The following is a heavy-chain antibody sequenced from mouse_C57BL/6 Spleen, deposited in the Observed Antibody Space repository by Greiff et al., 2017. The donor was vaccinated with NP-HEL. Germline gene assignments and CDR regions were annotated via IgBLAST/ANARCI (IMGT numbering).Heavy chain of an antibody. J-gene: IGHJ4*01. CDR1: GFTFTDYY. CDR3: ARNWDGGAMDY. CDR2: IRNKANGYTT. V-gene: IGHV7-3*01. Sequence: EVQGVESGGGLVQPGGSLSLSCAASGFTFTDYYMSWVRQPPGKALEWLGFIRNKANGYTTEYSASVKGRFTISRDNSQSILYLQMNALRAEDSATYYCARNWDGGAMDYWGQGTSVTVSS. D-gene: IGHD4-1*01.